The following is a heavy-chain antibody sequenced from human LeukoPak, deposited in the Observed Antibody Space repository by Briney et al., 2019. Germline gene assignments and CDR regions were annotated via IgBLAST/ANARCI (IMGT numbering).Heavy chain of an antibody. Sequence: KTSETLSLTCTVSGGSINNYYWSWIRQPAGKGLELIGHIYSSGSTNYNPSLKSRVTMSVDTSKNQFSLKLNSVTAADTAVYFRARLRCSGNTCASRGAFDIWGRGIMVTVSS. V-gene: IGHV4-4*07. J-gene: IGHJ3*02. CDR3: ARLRCSGNTCASRGAFDI. D-gene: IGHD2-2*01. CDR1: GGSINNYY. CDR2: IYSSGST.